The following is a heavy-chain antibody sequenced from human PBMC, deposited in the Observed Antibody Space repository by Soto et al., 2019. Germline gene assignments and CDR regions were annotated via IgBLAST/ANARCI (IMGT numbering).Heavy chain of an antibody. CDR1: GGSFSGYY. V-gene: IGHV4-34*01. CDR3: ARRPLKYQLLSRYFDY. CDR2: INHSGST. J-gene: IGHJ4*02. Sequence: PWETLSLTCAVYGGSFSGYYWSWIRQPPGKGLEWIGEINHSGSTNYNPSLKSRVTISVDTSKNQFSLKLSSVTAADTAVYYCARRPLKYQLLSRYFDYWGQGTLVTVSS. D-gene: IGHD2-2*01.